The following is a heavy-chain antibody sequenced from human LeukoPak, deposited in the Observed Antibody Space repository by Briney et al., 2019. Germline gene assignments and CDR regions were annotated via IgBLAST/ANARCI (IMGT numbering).Heavy chain of an antibody. CDR1: GFTFINAW. CDR2: IKSKTDGGTT. Sequence: GGSLRLSCAASGFTFINAWMSWVRQAPGKGLEWVGRIKSKTDGGTTDYAAPVKGRFTISRDDSKNTLYLQMNSLKTEDTAVYYCTTDRLIVVVPAALYGMDVWGKGTTVTVSS. CDR3: TTDRLIVVVPAALYGMDV. V-gene: IGHV3-15*01. J-gene: IGHJ6*04. D-gene: IGHD2-2*01.